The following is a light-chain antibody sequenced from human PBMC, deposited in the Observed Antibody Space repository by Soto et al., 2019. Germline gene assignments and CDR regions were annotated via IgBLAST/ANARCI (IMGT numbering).Light chain of an antibody. CDR3: QQYNTWRSIT. CDR1: QSISSN. J-gene: IGKJ5*01. V-gene: IGKV3-15*01. Sequence: EIVMTQSPATLSVSPGERATLSCRASQSISSNLGWYQQRPGQAPRLLIYGASTRATGIPARFSGSGSGTEFTPTISSLQSEDFAVYYCQQYNTWRSITFGQGTRLEIK. CDR2: GAS.